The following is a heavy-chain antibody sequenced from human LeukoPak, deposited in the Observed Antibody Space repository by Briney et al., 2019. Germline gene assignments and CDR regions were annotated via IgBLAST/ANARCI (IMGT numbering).Heavy chain of an antibody. J-gene: IGHJ6*03. V-gene: IGHV4-39*01. CDR3: AFSYYDFWSGYFSGPYYYYMDV. Sequence: PSETLSLTCSVSGGPISNSMTYWGWIRQSPGKGLEWIGSIYFSGSAYYNPSLKSRVTISVDTSKNQFSLKLSSVTAADTAVYYCAFSYYDFWSGYFSGPYYYYMDVWGKGTTVTVSS. CDR1: GGPISNSMTY. D-gene: IGHD3-3*01. CDR2: IYFSGSA.